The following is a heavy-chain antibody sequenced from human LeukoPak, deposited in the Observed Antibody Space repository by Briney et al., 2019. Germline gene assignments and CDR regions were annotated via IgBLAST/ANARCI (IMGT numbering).Heavy chain of an antibody. CDR3: ARYNDYGDSLDY. Sequence: GRSLRLSCAASGFTFSSYGMHWLRQAPGKGLEWVAVIWYDGSNKYYADSVKGRFTISRDNSKNTLYLQMNSLRAEDTAVYYCARYNDYGDSLDYWGQGTLVTVSS. J-gene: IGHJ4*02. CDR1: GFTFSSYG. V-gene: IGHV3-33*01. CDR2: IWYDGSNK. D-gene: IGHD4-17*01.